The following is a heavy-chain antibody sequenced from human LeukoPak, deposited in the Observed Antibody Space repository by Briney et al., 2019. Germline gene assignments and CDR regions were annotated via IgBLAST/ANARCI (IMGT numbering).Heavy chain of an antibody. CDR1: GYTFTGYY. CDR3: ARRGNWNDFDY. D-gene: IGHD1-20*01. V-gene: IGHV1-18*04. CDR2: INSYNGNT. J-gene: IGHJ4*02. Sequence: ASVKVSCKASGYTFTGYYMHWVRQAPGQGLEWMGWINSYNGNTQYAPKFKGRVTTTIDTSTSTAYMELRSLGSDDTAVYYCARRGNWNDFDYWGQGTLVIVSS.